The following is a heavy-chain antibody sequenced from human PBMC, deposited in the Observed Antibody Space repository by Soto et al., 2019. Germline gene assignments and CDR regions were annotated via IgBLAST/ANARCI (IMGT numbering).Heavy chain of an antibody. CDR3: AKDHWGSY. CDR2: ISGSGDST. D-gene: IGHD3-16*01. V-gene: IGHV3-23*01. CDR1: GFTFSTYA. Sequence: EVQLLESGGRLVQPGGSLRLSCAASGFTFSTYAMSWVRQAPGKGLEWVSAISGSGDSTYYADSVKGRFTISRDNSRNTLYLQMTTLRAEDTALYHCAKDHWGSYSGQGTPVTVSS. J-gene: IGHJ4*02.